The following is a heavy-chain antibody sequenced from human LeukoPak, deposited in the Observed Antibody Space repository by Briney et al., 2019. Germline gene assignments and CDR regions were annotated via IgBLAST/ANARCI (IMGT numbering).Heavy chain of an antibody. V-gene: IGHV2-70*11. CDR2: IDWDDDK. J-gene: IGHJ3*02. D-gene: IGHD3-22*01. Sequence: SGPTLVNPTQTLTLTCTFSGFSLSTSGVGVGWIRQPPGKALEWLARIDWDDDKYYSTSLKTRLTISKDTSKNQVVLTMTNMDPVDTATYYCARNYDSSGLDDAFDIWGQGTMVTVSS. CDR1: GFSLSTSGVG. CDR3: ARNYDSSGLDDAFDI.